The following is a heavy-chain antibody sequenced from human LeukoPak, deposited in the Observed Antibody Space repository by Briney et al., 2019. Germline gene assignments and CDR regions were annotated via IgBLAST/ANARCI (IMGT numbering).Heavy chain of an antibody. D-gene: IGHD6-25*01. Sequence: ASVKVSCKASGYTFTTYYMHWVRQAPGQGLEWMGWMNPNSGATKYAQKFQGRVTMTRDTSISTSYMERSRLISDDTAMYYCARGTTPTAGPYKWFDPWGQGTLVTVSS. V-gene: IGHV1-2*02. CDR1: GYTFTTYY. J-gene: IGHJ5*02. CDR3: ARGTTPTAGPYKWFDP. CDR2: MNPNSGAT.